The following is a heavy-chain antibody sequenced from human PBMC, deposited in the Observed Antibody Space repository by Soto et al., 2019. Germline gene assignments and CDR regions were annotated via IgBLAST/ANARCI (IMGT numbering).Heavy chain of an antibody. CDR1: AGTFSNYA. J-gene: IGHJ4*02. Sequence: QLQLVQSGAEVKKPGSSVKVSCKASAGTFSNYAISWVRQAPGQGLEWMGGVSLMFGTTNYAQKFQGRVRITAEECTSTANMVLSGLRAEHKFVDYCGRALVYYDYWGLGTLVTVS. V-gene: IGHV1-69*01. CDR3: GRALVYYDY. D-gene: IGHD2-8*01. CDR2: VSLMFGTT.